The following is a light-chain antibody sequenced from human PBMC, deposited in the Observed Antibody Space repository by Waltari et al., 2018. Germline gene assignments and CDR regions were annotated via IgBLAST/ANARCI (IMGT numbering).Light chain of an antibody. Sequence: SYELTQSPSVSVSPGQTATIACSGDILGSNYVSRYQQKPGQAPVLVLSQNHNRPSGLPERFSGHRSENTATLTISGTQAADEAEYYCQSWDSSLFYIFGPGTKVSIL. CDR1: ILGSNY. CDR2: QNH. V-gene: IGLV3-1*01. J-gene: IGLJ1*01. CDR3: QSWDSSLFYI.